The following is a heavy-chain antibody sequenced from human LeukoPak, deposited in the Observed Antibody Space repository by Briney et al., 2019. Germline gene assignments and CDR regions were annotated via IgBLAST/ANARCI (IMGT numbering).Heavy chain of an antibody. J-gene: IGHJ4*02. Sequence: TGGSLRLSCAASGFTFSNAWMSWVRQAPGKGLEWVGRIKTKTTGGTTDYAAPVKGRFTISRDDSKNTLYLQMNSLKTEDTAVYYCTTEPHIEKWGQGTLVTVSS. CDR1: GFTFSNAW. V-gene: IGHV3-15*01. D-gene: IGHD5-12*01. CDR2: IKTKTTGGTT. CDR3: TTEPHIEK.